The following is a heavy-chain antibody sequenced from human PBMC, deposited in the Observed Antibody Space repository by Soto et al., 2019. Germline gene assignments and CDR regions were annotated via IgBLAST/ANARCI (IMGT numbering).Heavy chain of an antibody. J-gene: IGHJ6*01. CDR2: IIPIFGTV. D-gene: IGHD6-19*01. Sequence: QVQLLQSGAEVKKPGSSVRVSCEASGGTFRIYAISWVRQAPGQGLEWMGEIIPIFGTVNYAQKFQGRVTITADESTTTVYMDLRSLRSEDTAVYYCAKGAVAGTPTSYYYYGMDVW. V-gene: IGHV1-69*12. CDR1: GGTFRIYA. CDR3: AKGAVAGTPTSYYYYGMDV.